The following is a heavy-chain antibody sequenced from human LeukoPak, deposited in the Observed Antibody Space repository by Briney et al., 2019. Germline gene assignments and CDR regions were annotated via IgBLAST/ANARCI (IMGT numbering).Heavy chain of an antibody. CDR3: ARLIGSDPDY. J-gene: IGHJ4*02. D-gene: IGHD3-22*01. Sequence: SETLSLTCTVSGVSISSSNSYWGWIRQPPGKGLEWIGSIYYSGNTYYNASLKSQVSISIDTSKNQFSLKLTSVTAADTAVYYCARLIGSDPDYWGQGTLVTVSS. CDR1: GVSISSSNSY. CDR2: IYYSGNT. V-gene: IGHV4-39*01.